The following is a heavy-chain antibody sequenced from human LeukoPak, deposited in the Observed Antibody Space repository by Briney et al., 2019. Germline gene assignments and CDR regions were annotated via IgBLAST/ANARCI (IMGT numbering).Heavy chain of an antibody. D-gene: IGHD3-10*01. CDR2: IKPNSGDT. CDR1: GYTFSDYY. CDR3: ARDYRYYGHEGSLGF. J-gene: IGHJ4*02. V-gene: IGHV1-2*02. Sequence: GASVKVSCKASGYTFSDYYIHWVRQAPGQGLEWMGWIKPNSGDTDYAQKFQGRVTLTRDTSITTAYMDVSGLMSDDTAIYYCARDYRYYGHEGSLGFWGQGTLVTVSS.